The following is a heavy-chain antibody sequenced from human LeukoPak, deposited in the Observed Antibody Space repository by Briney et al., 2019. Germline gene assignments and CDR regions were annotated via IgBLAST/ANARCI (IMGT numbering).Heavy chain of an antibody. V-gene: IGHV3-23*01. J-gene: IGHJ3*02. CDR1: RFTFSNYA. CDR3: AKAFRDYDSSSYSAFDI. CDR2: ITGRT. Sequence: GGALRLSCPASRFTFSNYAFSWVRQAPGKGLEWVGTITGRTYYADSVKGRFAVSRDNSKNILYLQMSSLRADDTAVYYCAKAFRDYDSSSYSAFDIWGQGTMVTVSS. D-gene: IGHD6-13*01.